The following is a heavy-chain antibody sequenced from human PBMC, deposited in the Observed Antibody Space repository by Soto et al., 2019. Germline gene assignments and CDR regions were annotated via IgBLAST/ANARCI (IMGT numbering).Heavy chain of an antibody. J-gene: IGHJ6*02. CDR1: GFTFNTSG. Sequence: HPGGSLRVSCAASGFTFNTSGMHWVRQAPGKGLEWVAVIAFDGSQEFYGDSVRGRFTISRDNSKNTLFLQMKSLTPEDTAVYYCATKVRVTNYLYYGMGVWGQGTKVTVSS. V-gene: IGHV3-30*03. D-gene: IGHD2-21*02. CDR2: IAFDGSQE. CDR3: ATKVRVTNYLYYGMGV.